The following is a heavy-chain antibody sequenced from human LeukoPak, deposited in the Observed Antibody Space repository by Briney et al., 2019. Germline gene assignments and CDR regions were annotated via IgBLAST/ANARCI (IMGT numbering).Heavy chain of an antibody. CDR1: GYTFTDRY. Sequence: ASVKVSCKASGYTFTDRYIHWVRQAPGQGLEWMGWISAYNGNTNYAQKLQGRVTMTTDTSTSTAYMELRSLRSDDTAVYYCARSYSYGYDWFDPWGQGTLVTVSS. CDR2: ISAYNGNT. D-gene: IGHD5-18*01. CDR3: ARSYSYGYDWFDP. V-gene: IGHV1-18*04. J-gene: IGHJ5*02.